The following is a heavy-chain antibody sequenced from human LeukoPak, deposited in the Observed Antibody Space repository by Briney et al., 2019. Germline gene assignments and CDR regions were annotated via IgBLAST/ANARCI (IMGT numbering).Heavy chain of an antibody. Sequence: GGSLRLSCAASGFIFEDYVMSWVRQPPGKGLEWVSGINLNGDTTGYADSVKGRFIISRDNAKKSLYLQMNSLRAEDTALYYCVRSGAGSSSFEYWGQGTLVTVSS. CDR3: VRSGAGSSSFEY. D-gene: IGHD6-13*01. V-gene: IGHV3-20*04. J-gene: IGHJ4*02. CDR2: INLNGDTT. CDR1: GFIFEDYV.